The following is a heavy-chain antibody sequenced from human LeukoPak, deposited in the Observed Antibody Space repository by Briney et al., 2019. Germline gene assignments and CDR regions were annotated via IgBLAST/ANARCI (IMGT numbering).Heavy chain of an antibody. J-gene: IGHJ4*02. Sequence: GESLKISCKGSGYRFTSYWISWVRQMPGKGLEWMGRIDPSDSYTNYSPSFQGHVTISADKSISTAYLQWSSLKASDTAIYYCARQDGGRPDVTDYWGQGTLVTVSS. CDR3: ARQDGGRPDVTDY. V-gene: IGHV5-10-1*01. D-gene: IGHD2-15*01. CDR2: IDPSDSYT. CDR1: GYRFTSYW.